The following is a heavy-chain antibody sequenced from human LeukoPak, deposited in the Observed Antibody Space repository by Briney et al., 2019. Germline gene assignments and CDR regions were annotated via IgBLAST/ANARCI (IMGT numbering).Heavy chain of an antibody. D-gene: IGHD1-26*01. CDR3: ASGGGGGSYSLFDY. J-gene: IGHJ4*02. V-gene: IGHV4-39*07. Sequence: SETLSLTCTVSGGSISSSSYYWGWIRQPPGKGLEWIGSISYSGSTYYNPSLKSRVTISADTSKNQFSLRLSSVTAADTAVYYCASGGGGGSYSLFDYWGQGTLVTVSS. CDR1: GGSISSSSYY. CDR2: ISYSGST.